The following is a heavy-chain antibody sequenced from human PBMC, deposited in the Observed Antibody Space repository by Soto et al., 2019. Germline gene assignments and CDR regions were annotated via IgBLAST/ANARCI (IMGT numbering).Heavy chain of an antibody. CDR1: GDSISSYY. J-gene: IGHJ5*02. CDR2: IYTSGST. D-gene: IGHD3-3*01. Sequence: PSETLSLTCTVSGDSISSYYWSWIRQPAGKGLEWIGRIYTSGSTNYNPSLKSRVTMSVDTSKNQFSLKLSSVTAADTAVYYCARDGYYDFWSGYYPDNWFDPWGQGTLVTVSS. CDR3: ARDGYYDFWSGYYPDNWFDP. V-gene: IGHV4-4*07.